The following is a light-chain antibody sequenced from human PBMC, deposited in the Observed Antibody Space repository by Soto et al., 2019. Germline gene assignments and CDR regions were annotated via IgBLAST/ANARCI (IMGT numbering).Light chain of an antibody. Sequence: DIQMTQSPSTLSASVGDSVTITCRASQNIRNWLAWYQQKPGKAPNPLIYDASSLKSGVPARFSGSGSGTEFTLSISSLQPDDFANYYGQQYNTSSKFGQGTRLEIK. CDR2: DAS. J-gene: IGKJ5*01. CDR3: QQYNTSSK. CDR1: QNIRNW. V-gene: IGKV1-5*01.